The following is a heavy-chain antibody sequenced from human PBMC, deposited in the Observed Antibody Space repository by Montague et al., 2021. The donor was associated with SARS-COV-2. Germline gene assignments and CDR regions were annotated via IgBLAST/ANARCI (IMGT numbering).Heavy chain of an antibody. V-gene: IGHV3-23*01. CDR3: AKVLGGWFPFPADY. CDR2: LSGSGGSL. Sequence: SLRLSCAASGFTFSSYAMSWVRQTPGKGLDCVSALSGSGGSLYYADSVQGRFTISRDNSKNTVYLWVNSLRADDTALYYCAKVLGGWFPFPADYWGQGTLVTVSS. D-gene: IGHD6-19*01. CDR1: GFTFSSYA. J-gene: IGHJ4*02.